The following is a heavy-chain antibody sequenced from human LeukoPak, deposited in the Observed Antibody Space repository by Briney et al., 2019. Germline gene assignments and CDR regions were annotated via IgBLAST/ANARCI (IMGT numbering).Heavy chain of an antibody. CDR1: GITFSNYN. CDR2: ITSSSSYT. V-gene: IGHV3-21*01. CDR3: TRENWYIDY. Sequence: GGSLRLSCAAPGITFSNYNMNWVRQAPGKGLEWISAITSSSSYTFYADSVKDRFTISRDNAKNSLYLQMNSLRAEDAAVYYCTRENWYIDYWGQGNLVTVSS. J-gene: IGHJ4*02.